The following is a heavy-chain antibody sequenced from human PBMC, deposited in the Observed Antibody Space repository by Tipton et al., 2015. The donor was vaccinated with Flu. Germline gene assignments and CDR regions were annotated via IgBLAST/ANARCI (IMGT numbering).Heavy chain of an antibody. CDR2: IYYSGST. J-gene: IGHJ6*02. CDR1: GGSISSYY. Sequence: TLSLTCIVSGGSISSYYWSWIRQPPGKGLEWIGYIYYSGSTNYNPSLKSRVTISVDTSKNQFSLKLSSVTAADTAVYYCARGIGQDLYYYYGMDVWGQGP. CDR3: ARGIGQDLYYYYGMDV. V-gene: IGHV4-59*01. D-gene: IGHD2-15*01.